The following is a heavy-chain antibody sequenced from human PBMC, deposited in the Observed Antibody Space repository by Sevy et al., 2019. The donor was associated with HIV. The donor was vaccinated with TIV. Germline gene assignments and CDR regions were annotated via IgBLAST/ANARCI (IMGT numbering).Heavy chain of an antibody. V-gene: IGHV3-7*01. CDR2: TKSDGSDK. J-gene: IGHJ4*02. CDR3: AQETVGRFDS. Sequence: GGSLRLSCAASGFTFSAYWVNWVRQAPGKGLEWVANTKSDGSDKHYVDSVEGRFTISRDNAKNSLYLQMNSLRVEDTAVYYCAQETVGRFDSWGQGTLVTVSS. D-gene: IGHD3-16*01. CDR1: GFTFSAYW.